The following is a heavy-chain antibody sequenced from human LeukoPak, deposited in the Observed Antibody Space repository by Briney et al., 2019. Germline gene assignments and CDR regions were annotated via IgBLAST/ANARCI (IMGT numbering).Heavy chain of an antibody. D-gene: IGHD6-6*01. CDR3: AKDLEYSSSSGFDY. CDR2: IKQDGSEK. J-gene: IGHJ4*02. CDR1: GFTFSSYW. Sequence: PGGSLRLSCAASGFTFSSYWMSWVRQAPGKGLEWVANIKQDGSEKYYVDSVKGRFTISRDNAKNSLYLQMNSLRAEDMALYYCAKDLEYSSSSGFDYWGQGTQVTVSS. V-gene: IGHV3-7*03.